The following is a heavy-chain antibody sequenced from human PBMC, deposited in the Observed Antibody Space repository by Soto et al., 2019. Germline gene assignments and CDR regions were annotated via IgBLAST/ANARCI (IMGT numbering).Heavy chain of an antibody. Sequence: QVQLVQSGAEVKKPGASVKVSCKASGYTCTSYGISWVRQAPGQGLEWMGWISAYNGNTNYAQKLQGRVTMTTDTSTSTDYMELRRLRSDDTAVYYCARDSIPVAIDYWGQGTLVAVSS. V-gene: IGHV1-18*01. CDR1: GYTCTSYG. CDR2: ISAYNGNT. CDR3: ARDSIPVAIDY. D-gene: IGHD2-21*01. J-gene: IGHJ4*02.